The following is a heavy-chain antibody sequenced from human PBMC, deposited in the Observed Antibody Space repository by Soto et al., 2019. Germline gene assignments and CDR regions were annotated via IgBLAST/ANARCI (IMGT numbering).Heavy chain of an antibody. V-gene: IGHV4-38-2*02. J-gene: IGHJ4*02. CDR2: ISHSGST. D-gene: IGHD6-19*01. CDR1: GDSIGSGYS. Sequence: WETLSLTCAVSGDSIGSGYSWAWIRQPPGKGLQWIGSISHSGSTYFNTSLKSRVTVSVDTSDNQFSLELRSVTAADTATYYCARDLIPFSSAVVPVFDYWGQGILVTVSS. CDR3: ARDLIPFSSAVVPVFDY.